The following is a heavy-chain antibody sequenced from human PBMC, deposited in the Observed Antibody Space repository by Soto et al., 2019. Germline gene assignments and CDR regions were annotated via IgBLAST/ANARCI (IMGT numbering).Heavy chain of an antibody. J-gene: IGHJ4*02. Sequence: QVQLVQSGAEVQKPGSSVKVSCQASGGTFSSSRINWVRQAPGQGLEWVGGIVPIYRTADYAQKFQGRVTITADESARTAYMELRSLKSQDTAVYYCARDSGAKLSSSWGQGTLVTVSS. CDR1: GGTFSSSR. D-gene: IGHD6-13*01. V-gene: IGHV1-69*01. CDR2: IVPIYRTA. CDR3: ARDSGAKLSSS.